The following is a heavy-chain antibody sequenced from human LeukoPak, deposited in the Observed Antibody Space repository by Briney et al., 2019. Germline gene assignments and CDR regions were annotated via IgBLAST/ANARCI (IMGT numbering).Heavy chain of an antibody. CDR3: ARVSGGIAVAGNDY. CDR1: GFTFSSYS. J-gene: IGHJ4*02. CDR2: ISSSSSTI. Sequence: PGGSLRLSCAASGFTFSSYSMNWVRQAPGKGLEWVSYISSSSSTIYYADSVKGRFTISRDNAKNSLYLQMNSLRAEDTAVYYCARVSGGIAVAGNDYWGQGTLVTVSS. V-gene: IGHV3-48*01. D-gene: IGHD6-19*01.